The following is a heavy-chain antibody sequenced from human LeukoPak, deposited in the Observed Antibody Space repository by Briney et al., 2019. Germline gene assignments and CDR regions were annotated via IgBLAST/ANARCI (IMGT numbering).Heavy chain of an antibody. CDR3: ARAILTPSSSFWHFDL. CDR2: IYYSGSA. Sequence: KTSETLSLMRTVSGGFMRSAFYYWSWLRQHPGKGLEWIGYIYYSGSAYYNPSLKSRVTISVDTSKNQFSLKLSSVTAADTAVYCCARAILTPSSSFWHFDLWGRGTLVTVSS. V-gene: IGHV4-31*03. CDR1: GGFMRSAFYY. D-gene: IGHD2-2*01. J-gene: IGHJ2*01.